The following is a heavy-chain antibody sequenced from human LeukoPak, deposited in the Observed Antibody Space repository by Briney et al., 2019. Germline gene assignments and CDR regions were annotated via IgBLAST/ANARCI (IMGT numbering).Heavy chain of an antibody. D-gene: IGHD6-19*01. Sequence: PSETLSLTCTVSGGSISSYYWSWIRQPPGKGLEWIGYIYYSGSTNYNPSLKSRVTISGDTSKNQFSLKLSSVTAVDTAVYYSAGRKSSGWPYNWFDPWGQGNLVTVSS. J-gene: IGHJ5*02. CDR3: AGRKSSGWPYNWFDP. V-gene: IGHV4-59*01. CDR2: IYYSGST. CDR1: GGSISSYY.